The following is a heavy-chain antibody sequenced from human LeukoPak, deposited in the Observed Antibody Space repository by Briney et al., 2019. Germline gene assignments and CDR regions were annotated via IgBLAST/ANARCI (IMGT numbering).Heavy chain of an antibody. CDR1: GFTFSNYG. V-gene: IGHV3-30*02. D-gene: IGHD2/OR15-2a*01. Sequence: PGGSLRLSCAASGFTFSNYGMYWVRQAPGKGLEWVAFIRYDGSNKYHADSVKGRSTISRDSSKNTLHLLMNSLRPEDTAVYYCARGLNSMIDYWGQGTLVTVSS. CDR3: ARGLNSMIDY. J-gene: IGHJ4*02. CDR2: IRYDGSNK.